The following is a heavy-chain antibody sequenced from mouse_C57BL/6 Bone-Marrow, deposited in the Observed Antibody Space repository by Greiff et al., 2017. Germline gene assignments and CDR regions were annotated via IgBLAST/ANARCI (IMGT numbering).Heavy chain of an antibody. D-gene: IGHD1-1*01. CDR2: IQYSGST. CDR1: GYSITSGYN. J-gene: IGHJ1*01. CDR3: TRGGSVVPHWYFDV. V-gene: IGHV3-1*02. Sequence: DVKLQESGPDLVKPSQSLSLTCTVTGYSITSGYNWHWIRQFPGNKLEWMGYIQYSGSTKYNPSLKSRISITRDTSKNQFFLQLNSVTTEDTATYYCTRGGSVVPHWYFDVWGAGTTVTVSS.